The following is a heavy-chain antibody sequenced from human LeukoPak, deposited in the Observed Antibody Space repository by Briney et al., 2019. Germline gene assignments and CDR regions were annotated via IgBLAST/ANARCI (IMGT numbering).Heavy chain of an antibody. V-gene: IGHV4-34*01. CDR2: INHSGST. J-gene: IGHJ6*03. CDR3: PRANWDIVVVPAAKGDYYYYYMDV. Sequence: KPSETLSLTCTVSGGSISGYYWSWIRQPPGKGLEWIGEINHSGSTNYNPSLKSRVTISVDTSKNQFSLKLSSVTAADTAVYYCPRANWDIVVVPAAKGDYYYYYMDVWGKGTTVTISS. CDR1: GGSISGYY. D-gene: IGHD2-2*01.